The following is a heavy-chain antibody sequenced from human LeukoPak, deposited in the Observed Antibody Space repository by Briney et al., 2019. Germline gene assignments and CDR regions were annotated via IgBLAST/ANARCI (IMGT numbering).Heavy chain of an antibody. Sequence: SETLSLTCTVSGGSISSYYWSWIRQPAGKGLEWIGRIYTSGSTNYNPSLKSRVTMSVDTSKNRFSLKLSSVTAADTAVYYCARDGIAAAGNWFDPWGQGTLVTASS. D-gene: IGHD6-13*01. J-gene: IGHJ5*02. CDR1: GGSISSYY. CDR3: ARDGIAAAGNWFDP. CDR2: IYTSGST. V-gene: IGHV4-4*07.